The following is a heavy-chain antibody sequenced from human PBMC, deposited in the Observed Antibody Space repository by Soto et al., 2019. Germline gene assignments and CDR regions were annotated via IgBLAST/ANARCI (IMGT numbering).Heavy chain of an antibody. V-gene: IGHV3-23*01. CDR1: GFTFSSYA. Sequence: GSLRLSCAASGFTFSSYAMSWVRQAPGKGLEWVSAIGGSGGSTYYADSVRGRFTISKDNAGNTLFLQMNSLRAEDTAVYYCVKDRGGAYTYGFCDYWGQGTLVTVSS. CDR2: IGGSGGST. D-gene: IGHD5-18*01. CDR3: VKDRGGAYTYGFCDY. J-gene: IGHJ4*02.